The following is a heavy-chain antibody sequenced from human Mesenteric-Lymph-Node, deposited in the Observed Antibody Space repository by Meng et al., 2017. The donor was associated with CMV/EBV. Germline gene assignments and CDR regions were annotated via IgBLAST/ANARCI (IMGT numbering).Heavy chain of an antibody. Sequence: GESLKISCAASGFTFDDYAMHWVRQAPGKGLEWVSLISWDGGSTYYADSVKGRFTISRDNSKNSLYLQMNSLRAEDTALYYCARPYYYDSSGIDYWGQGTLVTVSS. V-gene: IGHV3-43D*03. CDR2: ISWDGGST. CDR3: ARPYYYDSSGIDY. D-gene: IGHD3-22*01. CDR1: GFTFDDYA. J-gene: IGHJ4*02.